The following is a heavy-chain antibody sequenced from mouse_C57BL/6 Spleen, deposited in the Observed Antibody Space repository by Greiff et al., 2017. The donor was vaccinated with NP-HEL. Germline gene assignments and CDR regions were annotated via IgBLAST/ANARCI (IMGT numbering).Heavy chain of an antibody. J-gene: IGHJ2*01. D-gene: IGHD1-2*01. Sequence: VQLQQSGAELVKPGASVKLSCKASGYTFTSYWMHWVKQRPGQGLEWIGMIHPNSGSTNYNEKFKSKATLTVDKSSSTAYMQLSSLTSEDSAVYYCASHHYDDLLVYFDYWGQGTTLTVSS. CDR3: ASHHYDDLLVYFDY. V-gene: IGHV1-64*01. CDR2: IHPNSGST. CDR1: GYTFTSYW.